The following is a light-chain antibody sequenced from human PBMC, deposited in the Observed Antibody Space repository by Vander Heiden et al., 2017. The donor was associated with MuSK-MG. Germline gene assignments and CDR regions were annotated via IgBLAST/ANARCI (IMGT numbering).Light chain of an antibody. CDR2: LTSDGSH. CDR1: SGHSSYA. Sequence: QLVLTQSPSASASLGASVKLTCTLSSGHSSYAIAWHQLQPEKGPRYLMKLTSDGSHKKGDGIPDRFSGSSSGAERYLTISSLQAEDEDDYYCQTWDTGMVFGGGTKLTVL. V-gene: IGLV4-69*01. CDR3: QTWDTGMV. J-gene: IGLJ3*02.